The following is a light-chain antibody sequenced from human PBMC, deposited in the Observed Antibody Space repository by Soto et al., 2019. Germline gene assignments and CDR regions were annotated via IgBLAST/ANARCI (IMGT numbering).Light chain of an antibody. Sequence: EIVMTQSPATLSVSPGERATLSCRASQSVGINLAWYQQKSGQAPRLLIYGASTRATDLPVRFSGSGSGTEFTLTISSLQSEDLAVYYCQQSTKWPRTFGQGTKVEIK. J-gene: IGKJ1*01. CDR3: QQSTKWPRT. CDR2: GAS. V-gene: IGKV3-15*01. CDR1: QSVGIN.